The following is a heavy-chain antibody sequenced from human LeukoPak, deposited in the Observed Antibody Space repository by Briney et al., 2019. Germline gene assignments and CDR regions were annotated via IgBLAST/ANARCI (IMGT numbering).Heavy chain of an antibody. CDR1: GYSISSDND. Sequence: SETLSLTCGLSGYSISSDNDWGWIRQPPGRGLEWIGTIYHRGSTYYNPSLKSRATTSLDTPMNHFSLNLNSGTAADTAVYYGARATIRNWCDPWGQGTLVTVSS. V-gene: IGHV4-38-2*01. J-gene: IGHJ5*02. CDR3: ARATIRNWCDP. D-gene: IGHD3-3*02. CDR2: IYHRGST.